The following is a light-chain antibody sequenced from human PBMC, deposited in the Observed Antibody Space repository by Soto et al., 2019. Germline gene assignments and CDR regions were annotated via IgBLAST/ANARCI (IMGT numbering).Light chain of an antibody. V-gene: IGKV3-11*01. CDR1: QTVSSS. CDR3: QQHINWPLT. J-gene: IGKJ4*01. CDR2: DAS. Sequence: ETVLTQSPATLPLSPGERATLSCRASQTVSSSLAWYQQKPGQAPRLLIYDASNRATGIPARFSGSGSGADFTLTISSLEHEDFALYYCQQHINWPLTFGGGTKVDIK.